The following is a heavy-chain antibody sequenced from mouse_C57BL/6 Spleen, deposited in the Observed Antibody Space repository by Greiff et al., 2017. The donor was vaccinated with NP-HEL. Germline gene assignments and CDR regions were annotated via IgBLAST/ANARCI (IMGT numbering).Heavy chain of an antibody. CDR1: GFTFSDYY. Sequence: DVMLVESGGGLVQPGGSLKLSCAASGFTFSDYYMYWVRQTPEKRLEWVAYISNGGGSTYYPDTVKGRFTISRDNAKNTLYLQMSRLKSEDTAMYYCARRYGNLYAMDYWGQGTSVTVSS. V-gene: IGHV5-12*01. CDR2: ISNGGGST. J-gene: IGHJ4*01. CDR3: ARRYGNLYAMDY. D-gene: IGHD2-10*02.